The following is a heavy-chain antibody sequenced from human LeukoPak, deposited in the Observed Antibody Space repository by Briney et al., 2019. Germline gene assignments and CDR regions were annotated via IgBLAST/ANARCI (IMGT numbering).Heavy chain of an antibody. Sequence: GGSLRLSCAASGFTFSSYGMHWVRQAPGKGLEWVAVIWFDENNKYYADSVRGRFTISRDNSKNTLYLQMNSMRAEDTAVYYCAKDRYYDSSGYYSPLFDYWGQGTLVTVSS. V-gene: IGHV3-33*06. CDR1: GFTFSSYG. CDR2: IWFDENNK. CDR3: AKDRYYDSSGYYSPLFDY. D-gene: IGHD3-22*01. J-gene: IGHJ4*02.